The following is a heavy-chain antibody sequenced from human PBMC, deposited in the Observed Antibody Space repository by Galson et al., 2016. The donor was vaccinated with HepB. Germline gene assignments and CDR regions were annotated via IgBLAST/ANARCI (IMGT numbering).Heavy chain of an antibody. CDR2: IRVSSSYI. D-gene: IGHD1-26*01. J-gene: IGHJ4*02. V-gene: IGHV3-21*04. Sequence: SLRLSCATSGFTFTSYTMNWVRQAPGKGLEWVSFIRVSSSYIYYADSVKGRFTISSDNAKNSQYLQMTSLRAEDTAVYYCARAGVGAVGVWGQGTRVTVSS. CDR3: ARAGVGAVGV. CDR1: GFTFTSYT.